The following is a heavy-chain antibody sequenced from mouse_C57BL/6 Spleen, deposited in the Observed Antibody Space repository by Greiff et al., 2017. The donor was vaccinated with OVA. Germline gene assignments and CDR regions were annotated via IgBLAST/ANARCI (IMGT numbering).Heavy chain of an antibody. V-gene: IGHV1-9*01. CDR3: ARKHYGSIDWYFDV. J-gene: IGHJ1*03. D-gene: IGHD1-1*01. CDR1: GYTFTGYW. Sequence: QVQLKQSGAELMKPGASVKLSCKATGYTFTGYWIEWVKQRPGHGLEWIGEILPGSGSTNYNAKFKGKATFTADTSSNTAYMQLSSLTTEDSAIYYGARKHYGSIDWYFDVWGTGTTVTVSS. CDR2: ILPGSGST.